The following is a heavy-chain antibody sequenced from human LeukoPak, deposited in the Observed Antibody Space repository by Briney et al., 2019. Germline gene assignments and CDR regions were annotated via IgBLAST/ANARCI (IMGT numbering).Heavy chain of an antibody. CDR2: ISWDGGST. D-gene: IGHD4-23*01. CDR3: AKDRIRGKGEYYYMDV. J-gene: IGHJ6*03. V-gene: IGHV3-43*01. Sequence: PGGSLRLSCAASGFTFDDYTMHWVRQAPGKGLEWVSLISWDGGSTYYADSVKGRFTISRDNSKNSLYLQMNSLRTEDTALYYCAKDRIRGKGEYYYMDVWGKGTTVTVSS. CDR1: GFTFDDYT.